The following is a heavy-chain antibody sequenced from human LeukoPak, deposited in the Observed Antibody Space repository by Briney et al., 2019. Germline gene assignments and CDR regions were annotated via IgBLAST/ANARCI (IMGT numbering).Heavy chain of an antibody. CDR1: VYTLTELS. D-gene: IGHD3-3*01. V-gene: IGHV1-24*01. J-gene: IGHJ6*02. CDR2: FDPEDGEA. CDR3: ATDGPGLLEWLPRHLKPYYYYGMDV. Sequence: ASVKVSCKVSVYTLTELSMHWVRQAPGKGPEWMGGFDPEDGEAIYAQKFQGRVTMTEDTSTDTAYMELSSLRSEDTAVYYCATDGPGLLEWLPRHLKPYYYYGMDVWGQGTTVTVSS.